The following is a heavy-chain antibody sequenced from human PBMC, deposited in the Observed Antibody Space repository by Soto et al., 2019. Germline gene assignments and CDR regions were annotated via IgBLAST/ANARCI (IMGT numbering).Heavy chain of an antibody. V-gene: IGHV3-33*01. J-gene: IGHJ4*02. CDR3: ARSDYGSGTAFDY. Sequence: QVQLVESGGGVVQPGRSLRLSCAASGFSFSSYGMHWVRQAPGKGLEWVAVIWYDGSNKYYADSVKGRFTISRDNSKNTLYLQMNSLRAEDTAGYYCARSDYGSGTAFDYWGQGTLVTVSS. D-gene: IGHD3-10*01. CDR1: GFSFSSYG. CDR2: IWYDGSNK.